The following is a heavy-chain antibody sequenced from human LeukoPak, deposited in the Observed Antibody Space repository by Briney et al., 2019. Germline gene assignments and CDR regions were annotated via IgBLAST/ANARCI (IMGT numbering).Heavy chain of an antibody. Sequence: PSETLSLTCTVSGGSISSGSYYWSWIRQPAGKGLEWIGRIYTSGSTNYNPSLKSRVTISVDTSKNQFSLKLSSVTAADTAVYYCAREGMVRGVITDNNWFDPWGQGTLVTVSS. D-gene: IGHD3-10*01. V-gene: IGHV4-61*02. J-gene: IGHJ5*02. CDR2: IYTSGST. CDR3: AREGMVRGVITDNNWFDP. CDR1: GGSISSGSYY.